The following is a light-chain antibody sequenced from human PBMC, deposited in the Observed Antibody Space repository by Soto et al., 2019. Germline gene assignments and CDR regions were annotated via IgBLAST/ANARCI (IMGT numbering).Light chain of an antibody. J-gene: IGKJ2*01. V-gene: IGKV3-15*01. CDR3: QQYNNWPYT. Sequence: EIVMTQSPATLSVSPGERATLSCRASQSVSSNLAWYQQKPGQAPRLLIYGASTRATGIPARFSGSGSGTEFTLTIXSLQSEDFAVYYCQQYNNWPYTFGQGTKLEIK. CDR2: GAS. CDR1: QSVSSN.